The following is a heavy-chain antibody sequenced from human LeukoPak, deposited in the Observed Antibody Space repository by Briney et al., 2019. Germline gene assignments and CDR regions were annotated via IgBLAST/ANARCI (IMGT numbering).Heavy chain of an antibody. CDR2: IYSGGST. D-gene: IGHD3-10*01. CDR3: ARGQGVLWFGEYQSGWFDP. Sequence: GGSLRLSCAASGFTVSSNYMSWVRQAPGKGLEWVSVIYSGGSTYYADSVKGRFTISRDNSKNTLYLQMNSLRAEDTAVYYCARGQGVLWFGEYQSGWFDPWGQGTLVTVSS. V-gene: IGHV3-66*01. J-gene: IGHJ5*02. CDR1: GFTVSSNY.